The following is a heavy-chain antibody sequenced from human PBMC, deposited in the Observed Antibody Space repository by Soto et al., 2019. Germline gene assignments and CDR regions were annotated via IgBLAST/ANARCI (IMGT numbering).Heavy chain of an antibody. CDR3: ARGLILWFGELSRRGGYYYYMDV. CDR1: GGSFSGYQ. J-gene: IGHJ6*03. Sequence: PSETLSLTCAVYGGSFSGYQWTWIRPTPGKGLEWIGEINDSGNINYNPSLKSRVTILVDTAKKQISLKLSSVTAADTAVYYCARGLILWFGELSRRGGYYYYMDVWGKGTSVTVSS. D-gene: IGHD3-10*01. V-gene: IGHV4-34*01. CDR2: INDSGNI.